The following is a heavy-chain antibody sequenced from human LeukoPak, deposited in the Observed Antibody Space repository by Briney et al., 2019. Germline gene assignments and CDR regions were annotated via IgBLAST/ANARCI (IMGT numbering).Heavy chain of an antibody. J-gene: IGHJ4*02. CDR1: GFTFSSYE. Sequence: PGGSLRLSCAASGFTFSSYEMNWVRQAPGKGLEWVSYISTSGSTSVSTIYYAESVKGRFTISRHNAKNSLYLQMNSLRVEDTAVYYCARDRSVVYFDYWGQGTLVTVSS. V-gene: IGHV3-48*03. D-gene: IGHD2-21*01. CDR3: ARDRSVVYFDY. CDR2: ISTSGSTSVSTI.